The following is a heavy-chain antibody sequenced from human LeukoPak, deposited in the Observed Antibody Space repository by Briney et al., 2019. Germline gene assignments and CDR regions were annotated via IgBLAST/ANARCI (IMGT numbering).Heavy chain of an antibody. CDR2: MSGSGGST. CDR3: AKWPRKAY. CDR1: GFTLRSYD. Sequence: GGSLRHSCAVWGFTLRSYDVRWVRQAPGKGVEWFSAMSGSGGSTYYADSVKGRFTISRDNSKNTLYLQMNSLRAEDTAVYYCAKWPRKAYWGQGTLVTVSS. V-gene: IGHV3-23*01. J-gene: IGHJ4*02.